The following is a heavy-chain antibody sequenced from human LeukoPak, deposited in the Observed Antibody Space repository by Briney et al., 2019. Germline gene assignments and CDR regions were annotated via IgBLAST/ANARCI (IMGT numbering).Heavy chain of an antibody. Sequence: GGSLRLSCAASGFTFSTYWMTWVRQAPGKGLEWVANMKQDGREKYYVDSVKGRFTISRDNAKNSLYLQMNSLRAEDTAVYYCARDPNGDYIGAFDMWGQGTMVTVS. CDR1: GFTFSTYW. J-gene: IGHJ3*02. CDR3: ARDPNGDYIGAFDM. D-gene: IGHD4-17*01. V-gene: IGHV3-7*01. CDR2: MKQDGREK.